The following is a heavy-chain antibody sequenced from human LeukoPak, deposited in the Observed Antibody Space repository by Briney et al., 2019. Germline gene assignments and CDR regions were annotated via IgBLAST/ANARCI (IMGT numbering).Heavy chain of an antibody. CDR2: IYYSGST. CDR3: ARVVPAEVWFDP. D-gene: IGHD2-2*01. Sequence: PSETLSLTCTVSGGSISSYYWSWIRQPPGKGLEWIGYIYYSGSTNYNPSLKSRVTISVDTSKNQFSLKLSSVTAADTAVYYRARVVPAEVWFDPWGQGTLVTVSS. J-gene: IGHJ5*02. CDR1: GGSISSYY. V-gene: IGHV4-59*01.